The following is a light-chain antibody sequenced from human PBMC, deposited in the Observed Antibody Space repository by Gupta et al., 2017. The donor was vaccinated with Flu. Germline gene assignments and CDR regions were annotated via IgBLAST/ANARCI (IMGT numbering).Light chain of an antibody. CDR1: SSNIGSNY. V-gene: IGLV1-47*01. J-gene: IGLJ2*01. CDR3: AAWDDSLSGSGV. CDR2: RNN. Sequence: QSVLPQPPSASGTPGQRVTISCSGSSSNIGSNYVYWYQQLPGTAPKLLIYRNNQRPSGVPDRFSGSKSGTSASLAISGLRSEDEADYYCAAWDDSLSGSGVFGGGTKLTVL.